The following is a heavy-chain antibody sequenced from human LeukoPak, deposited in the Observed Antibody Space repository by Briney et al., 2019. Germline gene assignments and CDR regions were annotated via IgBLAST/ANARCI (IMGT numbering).Heavy chain of an antibody. CDR1: GFTFSSYS. J-gene: IGHJ4*02. D-gene: IGHD2/OR15-2a*01. CDR2: ISSRRSYI. Sequence: GGSVRLFCALSGFTFSSYSMNWARHARGKGLEWVSSISSRRSYIYYADSVKGRFTISRDNAKKSLTLQMRSLTAEDTALYYCVRVRDFYAIDYWGQGTLVTVSS. V-gene: IGHV3-21*01. CDR3: VRVRDFYAIDY.